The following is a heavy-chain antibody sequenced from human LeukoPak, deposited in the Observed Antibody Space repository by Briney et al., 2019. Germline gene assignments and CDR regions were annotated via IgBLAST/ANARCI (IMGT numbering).Heavy chain of an antibody. CDR3: AGSFGYSGYAGFDY. J-gene: IGHJ4*02. V-gene: IGHV1-18*01. CDR2: ISAYNGNT. CDR1: GYTFSSYG. Sequence: ASVKVSCKASGYTFSSYGISWVRQAPGQGLEWMGWISAYNGNTNYAQKLQGRVTMTTDTSTSTAYMELRSLRSDDTAVYYCAGSFGYSGYAGFDYWGQGTLVTVSS. D-gene: IGHD5-12*01.